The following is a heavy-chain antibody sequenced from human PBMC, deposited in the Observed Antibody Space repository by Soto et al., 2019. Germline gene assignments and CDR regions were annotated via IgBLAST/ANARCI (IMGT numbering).Heavy chain of an antibody. D-gene: IGHD1-26*01. Sequence: GGSLRLSCAGSWFSFSGSAMHWFRQSSGKVLEWVGRIRSKANSYATAYTASVKGRFTISRDASKNTAYLQMNSLKTEDTAVYFCTRQARMGIHHWCQGTLVTVSS. J-gene: IGHJ1*01. CDR3: TRQARMGIHH. CDR1: WFSFSGSA. CDR2: IRSKANSYAT. V-gene: IGHV3-73*01.